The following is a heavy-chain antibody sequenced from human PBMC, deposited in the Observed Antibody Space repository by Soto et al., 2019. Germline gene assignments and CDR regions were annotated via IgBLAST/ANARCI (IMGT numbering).Heavy chain of an antibody. CDR2: MNPNSGNT. V-gene: IGHV1-8*01. CDR1: GYTFTSYD. Sequence: ASVKVSCKASGYTFTSYDINWVQQATGQGLEWMGWMNPNSGNTGYAQKFQGRVTMTRNTSISTAYMELSSLRSEDTAVYYCARAASSDDILTGYFYYYYYYGMDVWGQGTTVTVSS. CDR3: ARAASSDDILTGYFYYYYYYGMDV. D-gene: IGHD3-9*01. J-gene: IGHJ6*02.